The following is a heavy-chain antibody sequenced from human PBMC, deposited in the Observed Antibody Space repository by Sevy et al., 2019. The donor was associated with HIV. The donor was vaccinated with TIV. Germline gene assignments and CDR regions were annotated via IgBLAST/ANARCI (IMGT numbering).Heavy chain of an antibody. CDR3: ARRAGVRWSGMYSFDY. CDR2: TWYDGGQK. Sequence: GGSLRLSCAASGFTFSAHGMHWIRQAPGKGLEWVAVTWYDGGQKYYGNSVKGRFTISRDNSKNTLYLQMKNLRADDTAVYYCARRAGVRWSGMYSFDYCGQGTLVTVSS. CDR1: GFTFSAHG. D-gene: IGHD6-13*01. V-gene: IGHV3-33*01. J-gene: IGHJ4*02.